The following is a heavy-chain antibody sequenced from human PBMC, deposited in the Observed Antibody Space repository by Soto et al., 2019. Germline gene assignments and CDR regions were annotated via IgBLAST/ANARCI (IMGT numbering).Heavy chain of an antibody. D-gene: IGHD6-13*01. CDR3: AKDSVQQSFDY. Sequence: PXGSLRLSCAASGFTFSSYGMHWVRQAPGKGLEWVAVISYDGSNKYYADSVKGRFTISRDNSKNTLYLQMNSLRAEDTAVYYCAKDSVQQSFDYWGQGTLVTVSS. CDR2: ISYDGSNK. CDR1: GFTFSSYG. J-gene: IGHJ4*02. V-gene: IGHV3-30*18.